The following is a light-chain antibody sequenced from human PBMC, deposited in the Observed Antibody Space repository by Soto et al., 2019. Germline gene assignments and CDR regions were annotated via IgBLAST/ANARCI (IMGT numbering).Light chain of an antibody. CDR2: DAS. Sequence: EIVLTQSPGTLSLSPVERATLSCRASQSVSSYLAWYQQKPGQAPRLLIYDASNRATGIPARFSGSGSGTDFTLTISSLEPEDFAVYYCQQRSNWPPVITFGQGTRLEIK. J-gene: IGKJ5*01. V-gene: IGKV3-11*01. CDR3: QQRSNWPPVIT. CDR1: QSVSSY.